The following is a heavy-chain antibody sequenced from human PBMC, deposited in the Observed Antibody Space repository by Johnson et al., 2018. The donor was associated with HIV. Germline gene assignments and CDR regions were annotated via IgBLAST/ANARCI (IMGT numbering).Heavy chain of an antibody. D-gene: IGHD1-26*01. CDR2: LSYDGSNE. V-gene: IGHV3-30-3*01. Sequence: QVQLVESGGVVVQPGGSMRLSCAASGFTFDDYAMHWVRQAPGKGLEWVAVLSYDGSNEVYADSVKGRFTLSRDNSKNRLYLQPNSLRAEDTAVYYCAKVLKAGGRMNDGFDIWGQGTMVTVSS. CDR1: GFTFDDYA. CDR3: AKVLKAGGRMNDGFDI. J-gene: IGHJ3*02.